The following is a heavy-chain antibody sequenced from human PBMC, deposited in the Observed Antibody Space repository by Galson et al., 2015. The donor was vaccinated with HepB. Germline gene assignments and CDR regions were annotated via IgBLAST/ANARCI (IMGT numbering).Heavy chain of an antibody. V-gene: IGHV4-61*02. Sequence: TLSLTCTVSGGSISSGSYYWSWIRQPAGKGLEWIGRIYTSGSTNYNPSLKSRVTMSVDTSKNQFSLKLSSVTAADTAVYYCARGVLGQLLGQDKRYYYYMDVWGKGTTVTVSS. CDR2: IYTSGST. J-gene: IGHJ6*03. CDR3: ARGVLGQLLGQDKRYYYYMDV. CDR1: GGSISSGSYY. D-gene: IGHD2-2*01.